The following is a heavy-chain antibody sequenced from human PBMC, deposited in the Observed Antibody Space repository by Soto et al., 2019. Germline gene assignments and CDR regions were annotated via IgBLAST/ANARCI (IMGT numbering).Heavy chain of an antibody. D-gene: IGHD3-22*01. Sequence: SQTLSLTCAISGDRVPSNSAAWNWIRQSPSRGLEWLGRTYYRSKWYNDYAVSVKSRITINPDTSKNQFSLQLNSVTPEDTAVYYCARAWAYYDSSGYLTWGQGTLVTVSS. CDR2: TYYRSKWYN. V-gene: IGHV6-1*01. CDR3: ARAWAYYDSSGYLT. CDR1: GDRVPSNSAA. J-gene: IGHJ4*02.